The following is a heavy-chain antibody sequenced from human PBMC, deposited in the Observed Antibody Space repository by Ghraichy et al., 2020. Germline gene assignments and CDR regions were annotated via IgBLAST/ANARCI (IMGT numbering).Heavy chain of an antibody. V-gene: IGHV4-34*01. J-gene: IGHJ6*02. CDR3: TGPLGMDV. CDR1: GGSFSGYY. Sequence: SETLSLTCAVYGGSFSGYYWSWIRQPPGKGLEWIGEINHSGSTNYNPSLKSRVTISVDTSKNQFSLKLSSVTAADTAVYLCTGPLGMDVWGQGTTVTVSS. D-gene: IGHD1-14*01. CDR2: INHSGST.